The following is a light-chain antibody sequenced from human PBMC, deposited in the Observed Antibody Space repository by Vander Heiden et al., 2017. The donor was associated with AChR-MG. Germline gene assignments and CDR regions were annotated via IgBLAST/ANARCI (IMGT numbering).Light chain of an antibody. Sequence: SYELTQPPSVSVSPGQTASITCSGDKLGDKYACWYQQKPGQSPVLVIYQDSKRPSGIPERFSGSNSGNTATLTISGTQAMDEADYYCQAWVSSTAKVFGGGTKLTVL. CDR2: QDS. V-gene: IGLV3-1*01. CDR3: QAWVSSTAKV. J-gene: IGLJ2*01. CDR1: KLGDKY.